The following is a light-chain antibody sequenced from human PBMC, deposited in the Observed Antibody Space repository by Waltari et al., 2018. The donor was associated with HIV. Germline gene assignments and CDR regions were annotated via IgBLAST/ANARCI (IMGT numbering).Light chain of an antibody. V-gene: IGLV2-11*01. CDR2: DVS. CDR1: SSAVGVYNL. CDR3: CSYAGSYPVV. Sequence: QSALPQPRTVSGSPGQSVAISCTGTSSAVGVYNLVSWYQHHPGKAPKLMIYDVSKRPSGVPARFSGSKSGNTASQTIYGLQAEDEADYYCCSYAGSYPVVFGGGTKLTVL. J-gene: IGLJ2*01.